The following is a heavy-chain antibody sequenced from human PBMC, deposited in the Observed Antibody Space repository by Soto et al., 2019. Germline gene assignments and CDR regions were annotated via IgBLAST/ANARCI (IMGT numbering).Heavy chain of an antibody. J-gene: IGHJ4*02. CDR1: GFTFSSYG. Sequence: GGSLRLSCAASGFTFSSYGMHWVRQAPGKGLEWVAVIWYDGSNKYYADSVKGRFTISRDNSKDTLYLQMNSLRAEDTAVYYCARVGRDYDFWSGYLYYFDYWGQGTLVTVS. CDR3: ARVGRDYDFWSGYLYYFDY. D-gene: IGHD3-3*01. CDR2: IWYDGSNK. V-gene: IGHV3-33*01.